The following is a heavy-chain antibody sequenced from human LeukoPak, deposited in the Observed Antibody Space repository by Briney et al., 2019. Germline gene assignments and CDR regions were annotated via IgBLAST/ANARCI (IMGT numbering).Heavy chain of an antibody. CDR1: GGSTSSYY. CDR2: IYYSGST. Sequence: SETLSLTCTVSGGSTSSYYRSWIRQPPGKGLEWIGYIYYSGSTNYNPSLKSRVTISVDTSKNQFSLKLSSVTAADTAVYYCARGYSPYWYFDLWGRGTLVTVSS. D-gene: IGHD3-16*02. V-gene: IGHV4-59*01. CDR3: ARGYSPYWYFDL. J-gene: IGHJ2*01.